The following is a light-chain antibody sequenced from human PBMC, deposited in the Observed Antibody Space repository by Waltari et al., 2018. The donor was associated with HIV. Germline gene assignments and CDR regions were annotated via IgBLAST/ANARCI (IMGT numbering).Light chain of an antibody. CDR3: HQMGGAPLT. CDR1: QTVRSSY. J-gene: IGKJ5*01. V-gene: IGKV3-20*01. CDR2: GVS. Sequence: EIVLTQSPGTLSLSPGERATLSCRASQTVRSSYLAWLRQKPGQAPRLVMYGVSNRANGIPDRFNGTGSGTDFTLTIGRLEPEDFAVYYCHQMGGAPLTFGQGTRLEIK.